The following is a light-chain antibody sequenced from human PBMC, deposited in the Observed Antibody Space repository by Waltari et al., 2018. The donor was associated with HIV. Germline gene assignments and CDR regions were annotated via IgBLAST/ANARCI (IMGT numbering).Light chain of an antibody. CDR1: QSIGNY. V-gene: IGKV1-39*01. Sequence: IQMTQSPSSLSASLGDRVTITCRASQSIGNYLNWYQQKPGKAPNLLIYAASRLQSGVPSRFSGSGSGTDCTLTISGLQREDYATYYCQQSYLTPRTPRTFGQGTKVEI. CDR3: QQSYLTPRTPRT. J-gene: IGKJ1*01. CDR2: AAS.